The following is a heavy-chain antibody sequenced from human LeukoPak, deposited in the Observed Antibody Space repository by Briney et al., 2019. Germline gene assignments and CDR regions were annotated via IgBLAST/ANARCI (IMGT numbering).Heavy chain of an antibody. J-gene: IGHJ4*02. CDR2: ISSSSSYI. CDR1: GFTFSSYS. Sequence: GGSLRLSCAASGFTFSSYSMNWVRQAPGKGLEWVSSISSSSSYIYYADSVKGRFTISRDNAKNSLYLQMNSLRAEDTAVYYCARVSWGSGSSPDYWAREPWSPSPQ. V-gene: IGHV3-21*01. D-gene: IGHD3-10*01. CDR3: ARVSWGSGSSPDY.